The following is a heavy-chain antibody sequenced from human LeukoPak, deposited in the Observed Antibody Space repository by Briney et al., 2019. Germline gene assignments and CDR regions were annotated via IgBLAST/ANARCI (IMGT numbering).Heavy chain of an antibody. CDR2: ISGSGGSI. J-gene: IGHJ4*02. D-gene: IGHD4-17*01. CDR1: GFXFSAYA. CDR3: AKRRYGDYGDFDY. V-gene: IGHV3-23*01. Sequence: GGSLRLSCAASGFXFSAYAMSWVRQAPGKGLEWVSTISGSGGSIYYADSVKGRFSVSRDNSKNTVYLQMNSLRAEDTVVYYCAKRRYGDYGDFDYWGQGTLVTVSS.